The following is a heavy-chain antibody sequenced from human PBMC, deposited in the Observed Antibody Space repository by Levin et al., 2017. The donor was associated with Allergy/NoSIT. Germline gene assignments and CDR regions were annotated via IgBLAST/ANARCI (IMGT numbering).Heavy chain of an antibody. J-gene: IGHJ6*02. D-gene: IGHD3-10*01. Sequence: GGSLRLSCAASGFSFSTYGIHWVRQAPGKGLEWVVLITSDGSSKFFADSVKGRFTISRDNSKNTLHLQMSSLRPEDTAVYYCAKGGDMDVWGQGTTVTVSS. V-gene: IGHV3-30*18. CDR3: AKGGDMDV. CDR1: GFSFSTYG. CDR2: ITSDGSSK.